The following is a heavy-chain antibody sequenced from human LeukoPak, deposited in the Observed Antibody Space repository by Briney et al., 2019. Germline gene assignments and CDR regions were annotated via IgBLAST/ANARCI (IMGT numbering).Heavy chain of an antibody. V-gene: IGHV4-59*12. CDR1: TGSLNSYY. J-gene: IGHJ4*02. CDR3: SRQVVGNDY. Sequence: SETLSLTCTVSTGSLNSYYWSWVRQPPGKGLQFIGFIYYKGSSNYNPSLKSRVTFAVDTSKNQFSLRLNSVTAADTAVYYCSRQVVGNDYWGQGTLVTVSS. D-gene: IGHD3-22*01. CDR2: IYYKGSS.